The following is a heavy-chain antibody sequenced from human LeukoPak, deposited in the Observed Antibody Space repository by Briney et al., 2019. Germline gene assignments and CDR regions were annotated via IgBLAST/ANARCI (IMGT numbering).Heavy chain of an antibody. CDR3: TRLEDYDILTGYPPLGYYGMDV. Sequence: PGGSLRLSCAASGFTFSGSAMHWVRPASGKGLEWVGRIRSKANSYATAYAASVKGRFTISRDDSKNTAYLQMNSLKTEDTAVYYCTRLEDYDILTGYPPLGYYGMDVWGQGTTVTVSS. D-gene: IGHD3-9*01. CDR2: IRSKANSYAT. CDR1: GFTFSGSA. J-gene: IGHJ6*02. V-gene: IGHV3-73*01.